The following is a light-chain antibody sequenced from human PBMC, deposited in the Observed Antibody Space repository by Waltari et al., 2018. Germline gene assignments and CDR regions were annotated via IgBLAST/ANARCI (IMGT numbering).Light chain of an antibody. V-gene: IGKV4-1*01. CDR1: QSLLYTSNNKNY. Sequence: DVVMTQSPDYLDVSLGERATINCKSSQSLLYTSNNKNYLAWYQQKPGHPPKILIYWASIRESGVPDRFSGSGSGTDFTLTISGLQAEDVASYFCLQYLHTPRTFGQGTKVEIK. CDR2: WAS. J-gene: IGKJ1*01. CDR3: LQYLHTPRT.